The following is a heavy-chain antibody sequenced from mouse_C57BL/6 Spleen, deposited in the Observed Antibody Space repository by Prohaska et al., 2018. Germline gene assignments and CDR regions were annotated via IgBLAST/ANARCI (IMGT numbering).Heavy chain of an antibody. CDR3: TRWRLYSNYFDY. J-gene: IGHJ2*01. Sequence: QVQLQQSGAELVRPGASVTLSCKASGYTFTDYEMHWVKQTPVHGLEWIGAIDPETGGTAYNQKFKGKAILTAYKSSSTAYMELRSLTSEDSAVYYCTRWRLYSNYFDYWGQGTTLTVSS. CDR1: GYTFTDYE. D-gene: IGHD2-5*01. CDR2: IDPETGGT. V-gene: IGHV1-15*01.